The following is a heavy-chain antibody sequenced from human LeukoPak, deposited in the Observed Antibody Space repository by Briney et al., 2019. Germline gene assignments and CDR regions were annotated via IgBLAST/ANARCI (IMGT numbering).Heavy chain of an antibody. CDR1: GGSISNYY. CDR2: IYYTGST. CDR3: ARDPLGLYYFDY. Sequence: SETLSLTCTVSGGSISNYYWNWIRQHPGEGLEWIGYIYYTGSTYYNPSLESRVTISVDTSKSQFSLKLSSVAAADSAMNYCARDPLGLYYFDYWGQGTLVTVSS. V-gene: IGHV4-31*03. J-gene: IGHJ4*02.